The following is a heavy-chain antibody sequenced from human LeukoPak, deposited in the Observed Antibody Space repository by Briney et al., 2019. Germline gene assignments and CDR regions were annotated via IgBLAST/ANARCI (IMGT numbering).Heavy chain of an antibody. J-gene: IGHJ4*02. CDR3: AKDQGLRLGELSLTRSFDY. V-gene: IGHV3-23*01. Sequence: GGSLRLSCAASGFTFSSYGMSWVRQAPGKGLEWVSAISGSGGSTYYADSVKGRFTISRDNSKNTLYLQMNSLRAEDAAVYYCAKDQGLRLGELSLTRSFDYWGQGTLVTVSS. CDR1: GFTFSSYG. CDR2: ISGSGGST. D-gene: IGHD3-16*02.